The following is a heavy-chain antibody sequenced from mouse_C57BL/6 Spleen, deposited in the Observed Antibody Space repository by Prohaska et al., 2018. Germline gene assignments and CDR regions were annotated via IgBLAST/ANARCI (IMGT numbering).Heavy chain of an antibody. CDR3: MRYVSNYCYLDV. D-gene: IGHD2-5*01. Sequence: ETGGGMVQPGGSRGLSCEGSGFTFSGFWMSWVRQTPGKTLEWIGDINSDGSAINYAPSIKDRFTIFRDNDKSTLYLQMSNVRSEDTATYFCMRYVSNYCYLDVWGTGTTVTVSS. CDR2: INSDGSAI. CDR1: GFTFSGFW. J-gene: IGHJ1*03. V-gene: IGHV11-2*01.